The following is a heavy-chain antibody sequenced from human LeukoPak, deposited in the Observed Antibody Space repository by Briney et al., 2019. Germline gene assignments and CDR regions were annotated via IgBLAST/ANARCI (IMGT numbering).Heavy chain of an antibody. CDR3: ARGGTFPYYDIWSAFRYYYGMDV. CDR1: GFTFSSYG. CDR2: IWYDGSHK. J-gene: IGHJ6*02. D-gene: IGHD3-3*01. Sequence: PGGSLRLSCAASGFTFSSYGMHWVRQAPGKGLEWVAVIWYDGSHKYYADSVKGRFTISRDNSKNTLYLQMNSLRAEDTAVYYCARGGTFPYYDIWSAFRYYYGMDVWGQGTTVTVSS. V-gene: IGHV3-33*01.